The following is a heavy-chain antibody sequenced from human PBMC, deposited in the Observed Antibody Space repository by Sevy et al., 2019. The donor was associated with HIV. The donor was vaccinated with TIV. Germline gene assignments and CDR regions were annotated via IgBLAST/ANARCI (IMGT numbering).Heavy chain of an antibody. V-gene: IGHV3-9*01. Sequence: GGYLRLSCAASGFTFDDYAMHWVRQAPGKGLEWVSGISWNSGSIGYADSVKGRFTISRDNAKNSLYLQMNSLRAEDTALYYCAKGTGIVVVTSFDYWGQGTLVTVSS. CDR1: GFTFDDYA. J-gene: IGHJ4*02. CDR2: ISWNSGSI. D-gene: IGHD3-22*01. CDR3: AKGTGIVVVTSFDY.